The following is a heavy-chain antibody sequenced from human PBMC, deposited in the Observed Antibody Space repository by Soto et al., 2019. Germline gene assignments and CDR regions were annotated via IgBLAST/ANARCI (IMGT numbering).Heavy chain of an antibody. V-gene: IGHV3-21*01. CDR3: ASLGPSIAARLGESNYYGMDA. CDR1: GFTFTRYS. J-gene: IGHJ6*02. D-gene: IGHD6-6*01. Sequence: PGGSLRLSCAASGFTFTRYSMNWVRQAPGKGLEWVSSISSSSSYIYYADSVKGRFTISRDNAKNSLYLQMNSLRAEDTAVYYCASLGPSIAARLGESNYYGMDAWGQGTTVTVSS. CDR2: ISSSSSYI.